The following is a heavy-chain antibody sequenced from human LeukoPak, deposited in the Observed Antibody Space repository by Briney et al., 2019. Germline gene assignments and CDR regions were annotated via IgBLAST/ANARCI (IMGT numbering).Heavy chain of an antibody. J-gene: IGHJ6*02. CDR2: IKQDGSEK. V-gene: IGHV3-7*03. Sequence: GGSLRLSCAASGFTVSSYCMSWVRQAPGKGLEWVATIKQDGSEKYSLDSVTGRFFISKDNARNSLFLQMNSLRVEDTAVYYCARINDFWSGPTLDVWGQGTTVTVSS. CDR1: GFTVSSYC. D-gene: IGHD3-3*01. CDR3: ARINDFWSGPTLDV.